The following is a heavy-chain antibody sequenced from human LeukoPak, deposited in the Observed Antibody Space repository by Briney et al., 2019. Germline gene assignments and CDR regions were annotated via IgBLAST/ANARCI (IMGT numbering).Heavy chain of an antibody. D-gene: IGHD3-3*01. J-gene: IGHJ5*02. CDR2: IIPIFGTA. V-gene: IGHV1-69*13. CDR1: GGTFSSYA. CDR3: ARAEFFGVALNWFDP. Sequence: ASVKVSCKASGGTFSSYAISWVRQAPGQGLEWMGGIIPIFGTANYAQKFQGRVTITADESTSTAYMELSSLRSEDTAVYYCARAEFFGVALNWFDPWGQGTLVTVSS.